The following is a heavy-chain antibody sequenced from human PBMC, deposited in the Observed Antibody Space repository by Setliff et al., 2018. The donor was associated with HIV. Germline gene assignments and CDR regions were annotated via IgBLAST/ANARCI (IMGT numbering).Heavy chain of an antibody. CDR3: ARGGATGTTRLDY. V-gene: IGHV4-38-2*01. Sequence: SETLSLTCAVSGYSISSGYYWGWIRQPPGEGLEWIGSVSPGGTTYYNPSLKSRVTISVDTSQNQVSLKLTSVTAADTAVYYCARGGATGTTRLDYWGQGTLVTSPQ. CDR1: GYSISSGYY. D-gene: IGHD1-7*01. CDR2: VSPGGTT. J-gene: IGHJ4*02.